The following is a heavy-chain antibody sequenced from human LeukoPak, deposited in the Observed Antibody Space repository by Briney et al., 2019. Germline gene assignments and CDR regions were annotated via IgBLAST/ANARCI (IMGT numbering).Heavy chain of an antibody. Sequence: PGRSLRLSCAASGFTFSSYSMNWVRQAPGKGLEWVSSISSSSSYIYYADSVKGRFTISRDNAKNSLYLQMNSLRAEDTAVYYCASAYYYDGSRVDYWGQGTLVTVSS. CDR3: ASAYYYDGSRVDY. J-gene: IGHJ4*02. CDR2: ISSSSSYI. CDR1: GFTFSSYS. D-gene: IGHD3-22*01. V-gene: IGHV3-21*01.